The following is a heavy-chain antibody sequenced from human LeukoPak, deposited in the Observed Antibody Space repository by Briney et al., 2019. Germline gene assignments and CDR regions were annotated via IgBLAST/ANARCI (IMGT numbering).Heavy chain of an antibody. CDR2: IYYSGST. V-gene: IGHV4-31*03. CDR3: ARALSPSAPFDY. J-gene: IGHJ4*02. CDR1: GGSISSGGYY. Sequence: PSETLSLTRTVSGGSISSGGYYWSWIRQHPGQGLEWIGYIYYSGSTYYNPSLKSRVTISVDTSKNQFSLKLSSVTAADTAVYYCARALSPSAPFDYWGQGTLVTVSS.